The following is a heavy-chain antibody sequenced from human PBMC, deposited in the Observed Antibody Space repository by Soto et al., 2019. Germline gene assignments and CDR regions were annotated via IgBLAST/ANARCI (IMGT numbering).Heavy chain of an antibody. CDR3: GREGKATFDILTGYYKSGLGWFDP. CDR2: ISAYHGNT. V-gene: IGHV1-18*01. D-gene: IGHD3-9*01. Sequence: ASVKVSCRASGYTFTIDGISCVRQAPGQGLEWLRWISAYHGNTNYAQKLQGRVTMNKETSKRKGYMELRSLRSDDTAVYYCGREGKATFDILTGYYKSGLGWFDPWGQGTLVTVS. CDR1: GYTFTIDG. J-gene: IGHJ5*02.